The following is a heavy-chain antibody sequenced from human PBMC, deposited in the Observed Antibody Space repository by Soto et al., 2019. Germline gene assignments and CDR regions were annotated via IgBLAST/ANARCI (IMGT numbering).Heavy chain of an antibody. CDR3: ARGSMVLTSYYYYYMDV. J-gene: IGHJ6*03. CDR1: GGSISSGGYY. CDR2: IYYSGST. V-gene: IGHV4-31*03. Sequence: PSETLSLTCTVSGGSISSGGYYWSWIRQHPGKGLEWIGYIYYSGSTYYKPSLKSRVTISVDTSKNQFSLKLSSVTAADTAVFYCARGSMVLTSYYYYYMDVWGKGTTVTVSS. D-gene: IGHD3-10*01.